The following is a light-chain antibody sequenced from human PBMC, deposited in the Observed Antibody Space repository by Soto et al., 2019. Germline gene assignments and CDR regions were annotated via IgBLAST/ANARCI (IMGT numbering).Light chain of an antibody. CDR2: AAS. V-gene: IGKV1-9*01. CDR1: QGISSF. CDR3: QQLNTHPYT. Sequence: DIQLTQSPSFLSAAVGDRVTLTCRASQGISSFLAWYQQKPGKAPKLLISAASTLQSGVPSRLSGSGSGTEFTLTIRSLQTEDFATYYCQQLNTHPYTFGQGTKLAIK. J-gene: IGKJ2*01.